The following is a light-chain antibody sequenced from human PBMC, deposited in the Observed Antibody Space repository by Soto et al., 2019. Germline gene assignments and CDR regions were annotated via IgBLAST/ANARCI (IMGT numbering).Light chain of an antibody. J-gene: IGLJ1*01. CDR3: SSYTNTSTPCV. Sequence: QSVLTQPASVSGSPGQSITISCTGTSSDVGGAYNFVSWYQQHPGKAPKLMIYGVSNRPSGVSNRFSGSRSGNTASLTISGLQAEDEADYYCSSYTNTSTPCVFGTGTKLTVL. V-gene: IGLV2-14*01. CDR2: GVS. CDR1: SSDVGGAYNF.